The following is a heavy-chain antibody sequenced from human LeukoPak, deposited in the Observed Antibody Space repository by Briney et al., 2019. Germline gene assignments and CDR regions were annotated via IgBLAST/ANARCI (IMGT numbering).Heavy chain of an antibody. D-gene: IGHD3-22*01. CDR1: GFTFSSYS. V-gene: IGHV3-48*01. J-gene: IGHJ4*02. CDR2: ISSSSSTI. CDR3: AKVNSDDSSGYPHYYFDY. Sequence: GGSLRLSCAASGFTFSSYSMNWVRQAPGKGLEWVSYISSSSSTIYYADSVKGRFTISRDNSKNTLYLQMNSLRAEDTAVYYCAKVNSDDSSGYPHYYFDYWGQGTLVTVSS.